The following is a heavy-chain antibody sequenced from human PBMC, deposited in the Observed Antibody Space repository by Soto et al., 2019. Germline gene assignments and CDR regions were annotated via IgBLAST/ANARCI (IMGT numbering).Heavy chain of an antibody. CDR2: ISGSGGST. V-gene: IGHV3-23*01. CDR3: AQGARPCGGYERIDH. D-gene: IGHD5-12*01. J-gene: IGHJ4*02. Sequence: EVQLLESGGGLVQPGGSLRLSCAASGFTFSSYAMSWVRQAPGKGLEWVSGISGSGGSTYYADSVKGRSTISRDNSKNTLHLQMNSLGGEDTAIYYGAQGARPCGGYERIDHWGQGALVAVSS. CDR1: GFTFSSYA.